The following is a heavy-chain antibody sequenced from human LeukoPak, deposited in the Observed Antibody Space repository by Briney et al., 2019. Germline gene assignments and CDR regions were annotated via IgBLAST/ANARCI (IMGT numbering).Heavy chain of an antibody. J-gene: IGHJ5*02. Sequence: EASVKVSCKASGYTFTGYYMHWVRQAPGQGLEWMGWINPNSGGTNYAQKFQGRVTMTRDTSISTAYMELSRLRSDDTAVYYCARRSKNRGNWFDPWGQGTLVTVSS. CDR3: ARRSKNRGNWFDP. D-gene: IGHD1-14*01. CDR1: GYTFTGYY. CDR2: INPNSGGT. V-gene: IGHV1-2*02.